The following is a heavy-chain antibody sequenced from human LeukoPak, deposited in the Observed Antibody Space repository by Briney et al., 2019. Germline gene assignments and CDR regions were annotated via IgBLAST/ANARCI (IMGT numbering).Heavy chain of an antibody. J-gene: IGHJ3*02. CDR2: IYYSGST. Sequence: SETLSLTCTVSGGSISSYYWSWIRQPPGKGLEWIGYIYYSGSTNYNPSLKSRVTISVDTSKNLFSLKLSSVTAADTAVYYCARGSLAYCGGDCSHAFDIWGQGTMVTVSS. D-gene: IGHD2-21*02. CDR3: ARGSLAYCGGDCSHAFDI. CDR1: GGSISSYY. V-gene: IGHV4-59*01.